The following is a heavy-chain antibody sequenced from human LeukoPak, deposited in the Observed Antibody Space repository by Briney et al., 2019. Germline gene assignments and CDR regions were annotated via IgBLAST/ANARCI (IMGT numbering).Heavy chain of an antibody. J-gene: IGHJ4*02. CDR2: IKSKTDGGTT. CDR1: GFTFSNAW. V-gene: IGHV3-15*01. D-gene: IGHD3-3*01. Sequence: GGSLRLSCAASGFTFSNAWMSWVRQAPGKGLEWVGRIKSKTDGGTTDYAAPVKGRFTISRDDSKNTLYLQMNSLKTEDTAVYYCTTDPHERFLEWLSLFDYWGQGTLVTVSS. CDR3: TTDPHERFLEWLSLFDY.